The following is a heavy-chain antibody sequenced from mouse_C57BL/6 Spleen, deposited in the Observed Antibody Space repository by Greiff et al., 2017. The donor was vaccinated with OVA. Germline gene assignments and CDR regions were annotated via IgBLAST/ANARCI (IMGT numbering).Heavy chain of an antibody. CDR1: GYSFTGYY. CDR2: INPSTGGT. Sequence: VQLQQSGPELVKPGASVKISCKASGYSFTGYYMNWVKQSPEKSLEWIGEINPSTGGTTYNQKFKAKATLTVDKSSSTAYMQLKSLTSEDSAVYYCARSYGGSDYWGQGTTLTVSS. V-gene: IGHV1-42*01. J-gene: IGHJ2*01. CDR3: ARSYGGSDY. D-gene: IGHD1-1*01.